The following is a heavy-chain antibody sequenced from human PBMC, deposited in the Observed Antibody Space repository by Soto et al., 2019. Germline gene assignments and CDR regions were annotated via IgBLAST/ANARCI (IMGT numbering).Heavy chain of an antibody. D-gene: IGHD6-25*01. Sequence: GGSLRLSCAASGFTFISYGMHWVRQAPGKGLEWVAVISYDGSNKYYADSVKGRFTISRDNSKNTLYLQMNSLRAEDTAVYYCAKAPAGDVWGQGTTVTVSS. CDR3: AKAPAGDV. V-gene: IGHV3-30*18. CDR1: GFTFISYG. J-gene: IGHJ6*02. CDR2: ISYDGSNK.